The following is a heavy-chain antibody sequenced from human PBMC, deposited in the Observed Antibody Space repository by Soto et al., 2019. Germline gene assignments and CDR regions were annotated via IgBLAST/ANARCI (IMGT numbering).Heavy chain of an antibody. CDR2: IYYSGST. Sequence: PSETLSLTCTVSGGSISSGGYYWSWIRQHPGKGLEWIGYIYYSGSTYYNPSLKSRVTISVDTSKNQLSLKLSSVTAADTAVYYCARGSLGYCSGGSCYWFDPWGQGTLVTVSS. CDR1: GGSISSGGYY. CDR3: ARGSLGYCSGGSCYWFDP. J-gene: IGHJ5*02. D-gene: IGHD2-15*01. V-gene: IGHV4-31*03.